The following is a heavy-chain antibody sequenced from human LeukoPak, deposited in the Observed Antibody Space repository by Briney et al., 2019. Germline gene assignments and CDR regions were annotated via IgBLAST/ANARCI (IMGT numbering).Heavy chain of an antibody. J-gene: IGHJ4*02. D-gene: IGHD5-24*01. CDR3: ARGWGATMGYYFDY. Sequence: PSETLSLTCAIYGGSFSGHYWSWIRQPPGKGQEWIGDINHSGSTNYNPSLKSRVTISLDTSKNQFSLKLSSVTAADTAVYYCARGWGATMGYYFDYWGQGTLVTVSS. CDR1: GGSFSGHY. V-gene: IGHV4-34*01. CDR2: INHSGST.